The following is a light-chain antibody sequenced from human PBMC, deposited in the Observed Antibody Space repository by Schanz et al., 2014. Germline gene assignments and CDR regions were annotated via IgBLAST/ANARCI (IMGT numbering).Light chain of an antibody. CDR3: SSYTSSSTRV. V-gene: IGLV2-11*01. CDR2: DVN. CDR1: SNDIGDYNY. Sequence: QSALTQPRSVSGSPGQSVTISCTGTSNDIGDYNYVSWYQQHPGKAPKVMIYDVNKRPSGVPDRFSGSKSGNTASLTISGLQAEDEADYYCSSYTSSSTRVFGGGTKLTVL. J-gene: IGLJ2*01.